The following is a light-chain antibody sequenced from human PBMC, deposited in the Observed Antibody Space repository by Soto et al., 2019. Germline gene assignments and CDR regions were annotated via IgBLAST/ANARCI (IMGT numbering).Light chain of an antibody. Sequence: EIVLTQSPATLSLSPGERVTLSCRASQNVSTYLAWYQQKPGQAPRLLIYDASDRATGIPARFSGSGSGTDFTLTISSLEPEDFAVYYCQQRTNWITFGPGTKVDIK. CDR2: DAS. V-gene: IGKV3-11*01. CDR3: QQRTNWIT. CDR1: QNVSTY. J-gene: IGKJ3*01.